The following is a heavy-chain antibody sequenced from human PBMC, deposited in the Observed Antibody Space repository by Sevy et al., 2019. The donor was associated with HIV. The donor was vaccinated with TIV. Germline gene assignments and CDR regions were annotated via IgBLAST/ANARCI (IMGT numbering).Heavy chain of an antibody. CDR2: INRDGSST. CDR3: ARAIGDILTGYYNSHYFDY. Sequence: GGSLRLSCAASGFTFSSYWMHWVRQAPGKGLVWVSRINRDGSSTSYADSVKGRFTISGDNAKNTLYLQMNSLRAVDTAVYYCARAIGDILTGYYNSHYFDYWGQGTLVTVSS. V-gene: IGHV3-74*01. CDR1: GFTFSSYW. D-gene: IGHD3-9*01. J-gene: IGHJ4*02.